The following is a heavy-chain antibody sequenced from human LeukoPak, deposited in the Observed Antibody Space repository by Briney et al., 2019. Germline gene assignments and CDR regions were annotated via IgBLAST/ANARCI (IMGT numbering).Heavy chain of an antibody. CDR2: ISSSSSYI. D-gene: IGHD3-16*02. Sequence: GGSLRLSCAASGFTFSSYSMNWVRQAPGKGLEWVSPISSSSSYIYYADSVKGRFTISRDNAKNSLYLQMTSLRAEDTAVYYCARGSSRTLDYWGQGTLVTVSS. V-gene: IGHV3-21*01. J-gene: IGHJ4*02. CDR1: GFTFSSYS. CDR3: ARGSSRTLDY.